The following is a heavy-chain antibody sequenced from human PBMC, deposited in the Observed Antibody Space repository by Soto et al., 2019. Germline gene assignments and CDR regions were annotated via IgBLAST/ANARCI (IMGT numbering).Heavy chain of an antibody. CDR3: AGDTYYYDSSGYYYEGAFDI. Sequence: QVQLVQSGAEVKKPGSSVKVSCKASGGTFSSYAISWVRQAPGQGLEWMGGIIPIFGTANYAQKFQGRVTITADESTSTAYMELSSLRSEDTAVYYCAGDTYYYDSSGYYYEGAFDIWGQGTMVTVSS. J-gene: IGHJ3*02. CDR1: GGTFSSYA. V-gene: IGHV1-69*12. D-gene: IGHD3-22*01. CDR2: IIPIFGTA.